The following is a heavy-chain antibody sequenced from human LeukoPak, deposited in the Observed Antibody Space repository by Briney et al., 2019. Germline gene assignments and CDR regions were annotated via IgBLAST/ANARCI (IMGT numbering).Heavy chain of an antibody. V-gene: IGHV1-69*13. CDR1: GGTFSSYA. CDR2: IIPIFGTA. Sequence: ASVKVSCKASGGTFSSYAIGWVRQAPGQGLEWMGGIIPIFGTANYAQKFQGRVTITADESTSTAYMELSSLRSEDTAVYYCAGAGKIIFDYWGQGTLVTVSS. CDR3: AGAGKIIFDY. J-gene: IGHJ4*02.